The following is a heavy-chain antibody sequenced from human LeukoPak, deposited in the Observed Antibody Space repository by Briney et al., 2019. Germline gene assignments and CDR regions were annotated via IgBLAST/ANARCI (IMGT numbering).Heavy chain of an antibody. D-gene: IGHD6-6*01. CDR1: GFSFSDYW. CDR3: AAGSNSSFRSFDY. Sequence: GGSLRLSCTASGFSFSDYWMSWVRQAPGKGLEWVANIRQEGTDKYYADSVKGRFTISRDNAKNSLYLQLNSLRAEDTAVYYCAAGSNSSFRSFDYWGQGALVTVSS. CDR2: IRQEGTDK. J-gene: IGHJ4*02. V-gene: IGHV3-7*01.